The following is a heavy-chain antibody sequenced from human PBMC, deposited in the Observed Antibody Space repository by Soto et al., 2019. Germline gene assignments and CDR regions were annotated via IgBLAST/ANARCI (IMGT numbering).Heavy chain of an antibody. Sequence: QVQLVQSGAEVKKPGASVKVSCIASAGTFDTYSIMWVRQAPGQGLEWMGRTIPAIDLINYAQKFQGRFTITVDKSTTTVYMELRSLRYEDTAIYYCARTGSFDYWGQGTLVTVSS. J-gene: IGHJ4*02. CDR1: AGTFDTYS. V-gene: IGHV1-69*02. D-gene: IGHD3-10*01. CDR2: TIPAIDLI. CDR3: ARTGSFDY.